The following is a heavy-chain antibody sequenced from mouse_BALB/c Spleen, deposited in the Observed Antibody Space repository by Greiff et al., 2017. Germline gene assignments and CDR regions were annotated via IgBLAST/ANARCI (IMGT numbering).Heavy chain of an antibody. CDR2: ILPGSGST. CDR1: GYTFSSYW. V-gene: IGHV1-9*01. Sequence: LMKPGASVKISCKATGYTFSSYWIEWVKQRPGHGLEWIGEILPGSGSTNYNEKFKGKATFTADTSSNTAYMQLSSLTSEDSAVYYCARLTMITSMDYWGQGTSVTVSS. D-gene: IGHD2-4*01. J-gene: IGHJ4*01. CDR3: ARLTMITSMDY.